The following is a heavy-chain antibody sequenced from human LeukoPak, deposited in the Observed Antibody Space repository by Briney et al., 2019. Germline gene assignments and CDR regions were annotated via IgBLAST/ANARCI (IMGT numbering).Heavy chain of an antibody. CDR3: ARLQTVGATQPRDY. J-gene: IGHJ4*02. CDR2: ISAYNGNT. D-gene: IGHD1-26*01. V-gene: IGHV1-18*01. CDR1: GYTFTSYG. Sequence: ASVKVSCKASGYTFTSYGISWVRQAPGQGLEWMGWISAYNGNTNYAQKLQGRVTMTTDTSTSTAYMELSSLRSEDTAVYYCARLQTVGATQPRDYWGQGTLVTVSS.